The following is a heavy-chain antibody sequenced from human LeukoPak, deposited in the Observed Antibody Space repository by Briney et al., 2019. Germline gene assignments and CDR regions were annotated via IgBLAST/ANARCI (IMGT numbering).Heavy chain of an antibody. CDR2: ISASGGST. Sequence: PGGSLRLSCAASGFTFSSYSISWVRQAPGKGLEWVSAISASGGSTYYADSVKGRFTISRDNSKNTLYLQMNTLRAEDTAIYFCAKQPYQYVSGSPSWLDPWGQGTLVTVSS. CDR3: AKQPYQYVSGSPSWLDP. V-gene: IGHV3-23*01. J-gene: IGHJ5*02. D-gene: IGHD3-10*01. CDR1: GFTFSSYS.